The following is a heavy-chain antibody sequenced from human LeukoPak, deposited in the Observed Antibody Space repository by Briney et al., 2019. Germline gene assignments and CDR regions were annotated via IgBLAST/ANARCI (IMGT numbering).Heavy chain of an antibody. Sequence: SETLSLTCAVYGGSFSGYYWSWIRQPPGKGPEWIGEINHSGSTDYNPSLKSRVTISVDTSKNQFSLKLSSVTAADTAVYYCARGNGYSGFRDAFDIWGQGTMVTVSS. CDR1: GGSFSGYY. D-gene: IGHD5-12*01. J-gene: IGHJ3*02. V-gene: IGHV4-34*01. CDR2: INHSGST. CDR3: ARGNGYSGFRDAFDI.